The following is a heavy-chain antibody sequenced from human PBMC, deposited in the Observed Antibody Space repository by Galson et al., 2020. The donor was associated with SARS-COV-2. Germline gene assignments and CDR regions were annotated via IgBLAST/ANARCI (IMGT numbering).Heavy chain of an antibody. D-gene: IGHD3-3*01. CDR2: T. CDR3: ARTGDYDFWRDSPQGFDS. V-gene: IGHV4-34*01. J-gene: IGHJ4*02. Sequence: TSYNPSLKSRVTISVDTSKRQFSLKLNYVTAADTAVYYCARTGDYDFWRDSPQGFDSWGQGTQVTVSS.